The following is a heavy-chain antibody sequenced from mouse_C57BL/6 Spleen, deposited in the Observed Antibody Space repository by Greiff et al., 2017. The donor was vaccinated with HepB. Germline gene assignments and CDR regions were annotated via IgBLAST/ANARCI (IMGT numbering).Heavy chain of an antibody. CDR1: GYTFTSYS. Sequence: QVQLQQPGAELVKPGASVKMSCKASGYTFTSYSITWVKQRPGQGLEWIGDIYPGSGSTNYNEKFKSKATLTVATSSSTAYMQRSSLTSEDSAVYDGARGDGYYGVDYWGQGTTLTVSS. CDR3: ARGDGYYGVDY. CDR2: IYPGSGST. J-gene: IGHJ2*01. V-gene: IGHV1-55*01. D-gene: IGHD1-1*01.